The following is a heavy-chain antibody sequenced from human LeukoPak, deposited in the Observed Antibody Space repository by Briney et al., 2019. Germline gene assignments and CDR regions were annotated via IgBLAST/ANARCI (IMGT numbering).Heavy chain of an antibody. CDR3: ARTTVTTGPYWYFDL. Sequence: GGSLRLSCAASGFTFSSYSMNWVRQAAGKGLEWVSAITIAGDTYYPGSVKGRFTISRENAKNSLYLQMNSLRAGDTAVYYCARTTVTTGPYWYFDLWGRGTLVTVSS. J-gene: IGHJ2*01. CDR1: GFTFSSYS. D-gene: IGHD4-17*01. CDR2: ITIAGDT. V-gene: IGHV3-13*01.